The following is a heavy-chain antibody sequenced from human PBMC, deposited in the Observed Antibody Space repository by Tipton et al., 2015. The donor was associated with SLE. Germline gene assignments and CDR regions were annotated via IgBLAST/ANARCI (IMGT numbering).Heavy chain of an antibody. CDR2: LSGSGGSL. CDR1: GFIFGSYS. J-gene: IGHJ3*02. Sequence: GSLRLSCAASGFIFGSYSMSWVRQAPGKGLEWLSGLSGSGGSLYYADSVKGRFTISRDNSKNTVYLQMNSLRAEDTAVYYCAREDSGYRAAFDIWGQGTIVTVSS. D-gene: IGHD5-12*01. V-gene: IGHV3-23*01. CDR3: AREDSGYRAAFDI.